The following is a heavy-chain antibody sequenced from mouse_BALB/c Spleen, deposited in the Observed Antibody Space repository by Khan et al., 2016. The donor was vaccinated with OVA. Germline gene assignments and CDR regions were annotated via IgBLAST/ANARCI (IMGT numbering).Heavy chain of an antibody. CDR1: GYTFTSFY. V-gene: IGHV1S81*02. Sequence: QVRLQQSGAELVKPGASVKISCKASGYTFTSFYMYWVKQRPGQGLEWIGGINPSNGDTHFYEKFKSKATLTVDKSSPTAYMQFSSLTSRDSSVYYCASSGYGNPFAYWGQGTLVTVSA. CDR2: INPSNGDT. D-gene: IGHD2-1*01. CDR3: ASSGYGNPFAY. J-gene: IGHJ3*01.